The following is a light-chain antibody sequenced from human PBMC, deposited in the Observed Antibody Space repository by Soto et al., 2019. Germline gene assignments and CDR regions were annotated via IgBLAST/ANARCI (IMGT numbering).Light chain of an antibody. CDR3: QQRRNWPLT. CDR1: QSLSSN. J-gene: IGKJ4*01. V-gene: IGKV3-11*01. Sequence: EIVMTQSPATLSVSPGERATLSCRASQSLSSNLAWYQQKPGQAPRLLIYDASNRATGIPARFSGSGSGTDFTLTISSLEPEDFAVYYCQQRRNWPLTFGGGTKVEIK. CDR2: DAS.